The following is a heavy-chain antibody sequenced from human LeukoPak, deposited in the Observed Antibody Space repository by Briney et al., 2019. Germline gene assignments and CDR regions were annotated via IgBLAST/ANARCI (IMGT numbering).Heavy chain of an antibody. J-gene: IGHJ4*02. D-gene: IGHD3-16*01. Sequence: PSETLSLTCTVSGGSISSYYWSWIRQPPGKGLEWIGYIYYSGSTNYNPSLKSRVTISVDTSKNQFSLKLSSVTAADTAVYYCSRGGVGGAYKGNYYWGQGTLVTGSS. CDR2: IYYSGST. CDR3: SRGGVGGAYKGNYY. V-gene: IGHV4-59*01. CDR1: GGSISSYY.